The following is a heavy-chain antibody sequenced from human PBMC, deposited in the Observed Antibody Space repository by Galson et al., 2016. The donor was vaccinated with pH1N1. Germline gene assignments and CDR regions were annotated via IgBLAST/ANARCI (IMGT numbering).Heavy chain of an antibody. Sequence: SVKVSCKASGGTFGSYGINWVRQAPGQGLEWMGGIIPIFNTVKYAHHFQRRVTITADESTTTAYMELSSLRSEDTAMYYCAREDYYDTDLSDWYLDLWGRGTLLTVSS. CDR3: AREDYYDTDLSDWYLDL. CDR2: IIPIFNTV. J-gene: IGHJ2*01. CDR1: GGTFGSYG. D-gene: IGHD3-22*01. V-gene: IGHV1-69*13.